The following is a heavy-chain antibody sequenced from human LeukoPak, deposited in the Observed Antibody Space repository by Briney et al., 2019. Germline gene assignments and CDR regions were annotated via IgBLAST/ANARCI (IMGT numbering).Heavy chain of an antibody. CDR2: IWYDGSNK. J-gene: IGHJ5*02. D-gene: IGHD3-10*01. CDR1: GFTFSSYG. V-gene: IGHV3-33*01. CDR3: ARYRNLWFGEDWFDP. Sequence: GGSLRLSCAASGFTFSSYGMHWVRQAPGKGLEWVAVIWYDGSNKYYADSVKGRFTISRDNSKNTLYLQMSSLRAEDTAVYYCARYRNLWFGEDWFDPWGQGTLVTVSS.